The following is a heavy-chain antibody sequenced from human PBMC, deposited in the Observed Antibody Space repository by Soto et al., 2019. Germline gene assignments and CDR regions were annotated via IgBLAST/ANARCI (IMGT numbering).Heavy chain of an antibody. V-gene: IGHV3-30*18. D-gene: IGHD5-18*01. CDR2: ISYDGSKK. CDR3: AKGSTAMTYFDY. J-gene: IGHJ4*02. CDR1: GFTFSSYG. Sequence: QVQLVESGGGVVQPGRSLRLSCAASGFTFSSYGMHWVRQAPGKGLEWVAVISYDGSKKYYADSGKGRFTISRDNSKNTLYLQMNSLRAEDTAVYYCAKGSTAMTYFDYWGQGTLVTVSS.